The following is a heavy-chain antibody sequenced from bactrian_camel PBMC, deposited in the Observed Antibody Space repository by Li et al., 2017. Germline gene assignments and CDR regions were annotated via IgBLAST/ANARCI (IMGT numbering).Heavy chain of an antibody. CDR1: GNTRSRYC. J-gene: IGHJ4*01. V-gene: IGHV3-3*01. Sequence: HVQLVESGGGSVQAGGSLRLSCVASGNTRSRYCMGWFRQAPGKEREGVAVIAPSSGSTYYEDSVKGRFTVSHVNANNTLHLQMNSLKPEDTGIYYCATETDRCLLHRLWYNYWGQGTQVTVS. CDR2: IAPSSGST. CDR3: ATETDRCLLHRLWYNY. D-gene: IGHD3*01.